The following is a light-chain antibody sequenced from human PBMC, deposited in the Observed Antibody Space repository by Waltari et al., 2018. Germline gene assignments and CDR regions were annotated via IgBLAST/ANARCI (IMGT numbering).Light chain of an antibody. CDR1: SSNIGSNY. Sequence: QSVLTQPPSASGTPGQRVTISCSGSSSNIGSNYVYWYQQLPGTAPKLLIYRNQQRPSGVPDRVSGAKSGTSASLAISGLRAEDEADYYCAAWDDSLSGPVFGGGTKLTVL. CDR2: RNQ. V-gene: IGLV1-47*01. J-gene: IGLJ2*01. CDR3: AAWDDSLSGPV.